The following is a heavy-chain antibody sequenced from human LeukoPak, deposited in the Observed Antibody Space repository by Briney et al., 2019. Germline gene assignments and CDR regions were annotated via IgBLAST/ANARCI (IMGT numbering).Heavy chain of an antibody. CDR1: GFTVSSND. V-gene: IGHV3-53*01. CDR2: IYSGGST. D-gene: IGHD3-9*01. Sequence: PGGSLRLSWAASGFTVSSNDMSWVRQAPGKGLEWVSVIYSGGSTYYADSVKGRFTISRDNSKNTLYLQMNSLRAEDTAVYYCARDSDIMTGRVMYVWGQGTTVTVSS. J-gene: IGHJ6*02. CDR3: ARDSDIMTGRVMYV.